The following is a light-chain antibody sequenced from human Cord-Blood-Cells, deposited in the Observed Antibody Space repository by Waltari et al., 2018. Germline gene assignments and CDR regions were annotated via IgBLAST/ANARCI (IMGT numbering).Light chain of an antibody. Sequence: QSVLTQPASVSGSPGQSITISCTGTSSDVGGYNYVSWYTQHPGKAPKLMIYEVSNRPSGVANRVSGSKCGNTASRTISGLQAEDEADYYCSSYTSSSTLGVFGTGTKVTVL. V-gene: IGLV2-14*01. CDR3: SSYTSSSTLGV. J-gene: IGLJ1*01. CDR1: SSDVGGYNY. CDR2: EVS.